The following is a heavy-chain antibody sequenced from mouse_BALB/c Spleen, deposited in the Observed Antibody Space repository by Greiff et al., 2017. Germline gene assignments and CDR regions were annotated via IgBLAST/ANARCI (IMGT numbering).Heavy chain of an antibody. CDR3: ARGLAYYGNYAMDY. V-gene: IGHV14-3*02. Sequence: EVKLMESGAELVKPGASVKLSCTASGFNIKDTYMHWVKQRPEQGLEWTGRIDPANGNTKYDPKFQGKATITADTSSNTAYLQLSSLTSEDTAVYYCARGLAYYGNYAMDYWGQGTSVTVSS. J-gene: IGHJ4*01. CDR2: IDPANGNT. CDR1: GFNIKDTY. D-gene: IGHD2-10*01.